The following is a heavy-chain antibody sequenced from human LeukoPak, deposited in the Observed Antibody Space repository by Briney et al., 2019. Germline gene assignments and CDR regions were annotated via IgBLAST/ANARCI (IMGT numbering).Heavy chain of an antibody. CDR1: GGSISSGGYS. D-gene: IGHD3-10*01. CDR2: IYHSGST. V-gene: IGHV4-30-2*01. Sequence: SQTLSLTCAVSGGSISSGGYSWSWIRQPPGKGLEWIGYIYHSGSTYYNPSLKSRVTISVDRSKNQFSLKLSSVTAADTAVYYCARVVSITMARTQNWFDPWGQGTLVTVSS. CDR3: ARVVSITMARTQNWFDP. J-gene: IGHJ5*02.